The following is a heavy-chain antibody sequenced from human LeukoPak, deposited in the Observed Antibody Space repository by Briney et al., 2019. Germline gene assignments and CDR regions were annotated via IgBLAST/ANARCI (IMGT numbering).Heavy chain of an antibody. V-gene: IGHV4-59*01. Sequence: SETLSLTCTVSGGSISSYYWSWIRQPPGKGLEWIGYIYYSGSTNYNPSLKSRVTISVDMSKNQFSLKLSSVTAADTAVYYCARDGEVATTNYFDYWGQGTLVTVSS. CDR1: GGSISSYY. CDR3: ARDGEVATTNYFDY. D-gene: IGHD5-12*01. J-gene: IGHJ4*02. CDR2: IYYSGST.